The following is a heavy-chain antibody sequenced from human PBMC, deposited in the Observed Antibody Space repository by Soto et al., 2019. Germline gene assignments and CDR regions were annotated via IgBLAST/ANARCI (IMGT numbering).Heavy chain of an antibody. Sequence: ASVKVSCKASGYTFTSYDINWVRQATGQGLEWMGWMNPNSGNTGYAQKFQGRVTMTRNTSISTAYMELSSLRSEDTAVYYCARAWDIVVNWFDPWGQGTLVTVSS. CDR2: MNPNSGNT. CDR3: ARAWDIVVNWFDP. CDR1: GYTFTSYD. V-gene: IGHV1-8*01. J-gene: IGHJ5*02. D-gene: IGHD2-15*01.